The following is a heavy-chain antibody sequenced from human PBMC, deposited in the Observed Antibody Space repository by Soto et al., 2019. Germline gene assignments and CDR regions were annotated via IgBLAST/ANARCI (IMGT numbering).Heavy chain of an antibody. D-gene: IGHD3-3*01. CDR1: GGSISSGDYY. J-gene: IGHJ4*02. V-gene: IGHV4-30-4*01. Sequence: QVQLQESGPGLVKPSQTLSLTCTVSGGSISSGDYYWSWIRQPPGKGLEWIGYIYYSGSTYYNPCLKSRVTISVDTSKYQFSLKLSSVTAADTAVYYCARVIGSRFVFLEWLLSVDYWGQGTLVTVSS. CDR2: IYYSGST. CDR3: ARVIGSRFVFLEWLLSVDY.